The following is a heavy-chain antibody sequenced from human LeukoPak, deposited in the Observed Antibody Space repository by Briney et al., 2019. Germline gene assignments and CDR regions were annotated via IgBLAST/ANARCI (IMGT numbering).Heavy chain of an antibody. CDR2: INHSGST. D-gene: IGHD4-17*01. Sequence: SETLSLTCAVYGGSFSGYYWSWIRQPPGKGLEWIGEINHSGSTNYNPSLKSRVTISVDTSKNQFSLKLSSVTAADTAVYYCARVVEYGVSQNYFDYWGQGTLVTVSS. V-gene: IGHV4-34*01. CDR3: ARVVEYGVSQNYFDY. J-gene: IGHJ4*02. CDR1: GGSFSGYY.